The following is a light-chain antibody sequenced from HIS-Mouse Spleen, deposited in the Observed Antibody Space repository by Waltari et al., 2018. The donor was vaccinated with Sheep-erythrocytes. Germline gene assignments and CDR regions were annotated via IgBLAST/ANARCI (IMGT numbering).Light chain of an antibody. V-gene: IGLV2-14*01. Sequence: QSALTQPASVSGSPGQSITISCTVTSRDVGGYNYVSWYQQHPGKAPKLMIYEVSNRPSGVSNRFSGSKSGNTASLTISGLQAEDEADYYCSSYTSSSTWVFGGGTKLTVL. CDR3: SSYTSSSTWV. CDR1: SRDVGGYNY. CDR2: EVS. J-gene: IGLJ3*02.